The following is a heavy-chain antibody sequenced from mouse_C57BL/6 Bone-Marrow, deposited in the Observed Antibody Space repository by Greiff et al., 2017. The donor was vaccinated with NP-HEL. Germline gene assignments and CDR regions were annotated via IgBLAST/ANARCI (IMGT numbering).Heavy chain of an antibody. V-gene: IGHV1-63*01. Sequence: VQLQQSGAELVRPGPSVKMSCKASGYTFTNYWIGWAKQRPGHGLEWIGDIYPGGGYTNYNEKFKGKATLTANKSSSTAYMQFSSLTSEDSAIYYCARRGGLRKAYYFDYWGQGTTLTVSS. J-gene: IGHJ2*01. CDR2: IYPGGGYT. CDR1: GYTFTNYW. D-gene: IGHD2-4*01. CDR3: ARRGGLRKAYYFDY.